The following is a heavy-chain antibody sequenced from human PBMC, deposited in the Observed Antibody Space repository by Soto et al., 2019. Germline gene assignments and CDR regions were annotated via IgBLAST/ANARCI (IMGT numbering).Heavy chain of an antibody. CDR3: ARGGVSTRTFDY. J-gene: IGHJ4*02. CDR2: IYPSDSDT. V-gene: IGHV5-51*01. D-gene: IGHD3-3*01. Sequence: GESLKIYCKGSGYSFTIYWISWVRQMPGKGLELMGIIYPSDSDTRYRPSFQGQVTISADKSISSAYLQWSSLRASDTAMYYCARGGVSTRTFDYWGQGTPVTVSS. CDR1: GYSFTIYW.